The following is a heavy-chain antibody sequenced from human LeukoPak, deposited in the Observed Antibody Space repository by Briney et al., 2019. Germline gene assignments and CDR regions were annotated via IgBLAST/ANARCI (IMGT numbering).Heavy chain of an antibody. Sequence: PSGTLSLTCAVSGGSISSSNWWSWVRQPPGKGLEWVSSISGGGGSTYYADSVKGRSTISRDNSKNTVYLQMNSLRAEDTAVYYCAKDLNDYVWGRPYRGAFDYWGQGTLVTVSS. J-gene: IGHJ4*02. V-gene: IGHV3-23*01. CDR3: AKDLNDYVWGRPYRGAFDY. CDR2: ISGGGGST. D-gene: IGHD3-16*01. CDR1: GGSISSSN.